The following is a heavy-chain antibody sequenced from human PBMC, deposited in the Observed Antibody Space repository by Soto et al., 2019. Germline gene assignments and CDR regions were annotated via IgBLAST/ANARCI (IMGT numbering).Heavy chain of an antibody. CDR2: VYHTGRT. D-gene: IGHD3-3*01. CDR3: ARDFDYFHY. CDR1: GSSFKSGSYS. J-gene: IGHJ4*02. Sequence: PXESLSLTCTVAGSSFKSGSYSWSWIRQPPGKGLEWIGYVYHTGRTSYNPSLKSRVSISIDTSKNQFALNLASVTAADTAVYFCARDFDYFHYWGQGTLVTVSS. V-gene: IGHV4-61*01.